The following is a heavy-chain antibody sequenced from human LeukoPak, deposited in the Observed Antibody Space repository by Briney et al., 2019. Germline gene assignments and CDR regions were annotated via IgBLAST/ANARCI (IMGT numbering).Heavy chain of an antibody. CDR3: ARDFEDCSSTSCPGANAFDI. Sequence: SETLSLTCTLSTGSIGRDYWSWIRQPPGKGLEWIGYVYYNGNTIYNPSLKSRVTISVDTSKNQFSLKLSSVTAADTAVYYCARDFEDCSSTSCPGANAFDIWGQGTMVTVSS. J-gene: IGHJ3*02. CDR2: VYYNGNT. V-gene: IGHV4-59*01. CDR1: TGSIGRDY. D-gene: IGHD2-2*01.